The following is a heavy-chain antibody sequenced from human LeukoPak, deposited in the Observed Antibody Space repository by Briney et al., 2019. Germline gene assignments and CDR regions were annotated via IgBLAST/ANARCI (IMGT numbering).Heavy chain of an antibody. CDR2: ISAYNGNT. V-gene: IGHV1-18*01. Sequence: ASVKVSCKASGYTFTSYGISWVRQAPGQGLEWMGWISAYNGNTNYAQKLQGRVTMTTDTSTSTAYMELRSLRSDDTAVYYCTRVGAAAGPYYFDYWGQGTLVTVSS. D-gene: IGHD6-13*01. CDR1: GYTFTSYG. J-gene: IGHJ4*02. CDR3: TRVGAAAGPYYFDY.